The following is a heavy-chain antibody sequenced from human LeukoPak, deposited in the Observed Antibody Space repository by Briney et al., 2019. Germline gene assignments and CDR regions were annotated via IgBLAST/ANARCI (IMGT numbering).Heavy chain of an antibody. D-gene: IGHD4-23*01. J-gene: IGHJ3*01. CDR3: ARDMSTRVTPISYAIDV. CDR2: INPNGGRT. Sequence: PGGSLRLSCAASGFTFSSYAMHWVRQAPGQGLEWLGLINPNGGRTSYAQNFQGRVTMTRDTSTTTVYLELSSLRSEDTAVYYCARDMSTRVTPISYAIDVWGQGTMVAVSS. V-gene: IGHV1-46*01. CDR1: GFTFSSYA.